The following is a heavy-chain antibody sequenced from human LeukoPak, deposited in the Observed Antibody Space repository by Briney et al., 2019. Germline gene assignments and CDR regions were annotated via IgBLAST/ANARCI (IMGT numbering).Heavy chain of an antibody. CDR3: AREGDDSSWPYFDY. Sequence: PGRSLRLSCAASGFTFSSYAMHWVRQAPGKGLEWVAVISYDGSDKYYADSVKGRFTISRDNSKNTLYLQMNSLRAEDTAVYYCAREGDDSSWPYFDYWGQGTLVTVSS. D-gene: IGHD6-13*01. V-gene: IGHV3-30-3*01. J-gene: IGHJ4*02. CDR2: ISYDGSDK. CDR1: GFTFSSYA.